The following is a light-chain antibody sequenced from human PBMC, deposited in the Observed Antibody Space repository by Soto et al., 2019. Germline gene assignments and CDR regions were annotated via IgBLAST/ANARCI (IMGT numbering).Light chain of an antibody. Sequence: QSVLTQPPSVSGAPGQRVTISCTGSSSNIGAGYDVHWYQQLPGTAPKLLIYGNSNRPSGVPDRFSGSKSGTSASLAITGLQPEDEADYYCQSYDSSPYVVFGGGTKLTVL. CDR2: GNS. J-gene: IGLJ2*01. V-gene: IGLV1-40*01. CDR1: SSNIGAGYD. CDR3: QSYDSSPYVV.